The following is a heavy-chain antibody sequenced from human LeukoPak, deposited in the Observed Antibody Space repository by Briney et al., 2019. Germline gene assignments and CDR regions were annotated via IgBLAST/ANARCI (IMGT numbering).Heavy chain of an antibody. V-gene: IGHV3-23*01. CDR2: ISGSGGST. Sequence: GGSLRLSCAASGFTFSSYAMSWVRQAPGKGPEWVSAISGSGGSTYYADSVKGRFTISRDNSKNTLYLQMNSLRAEDTAVYYCAKAGGNSLRLMTFDIWGQGTMVTVSS. CDR3: AKAGGNSLRLMTFDI. CDR1: GFTFSSYA. J-gene: IGHJ3*02. D-gene: IGHD4-23*01.